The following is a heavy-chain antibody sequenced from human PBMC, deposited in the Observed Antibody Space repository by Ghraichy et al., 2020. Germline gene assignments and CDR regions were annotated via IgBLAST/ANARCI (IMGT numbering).Heavy chain of an antibody. V-gene: IGHV4-39*01. CDR2: IYYSGST. Sequence: SETLSLTCTVSGGSISSSSYYWGWIRQPPGKGLEWIGSIYYSGSTYYNPSLKSRVTISVDTSKNQFSLKLSSVTASDTAVYYCARLDGANPRYWYFDLWGRGTLVTVSS. CDR3: ARLDGANPRYWYFDL. CDR1: GGSISSSSYY. D-gene: IGHD5-24*01. J-gene: IGHJ2*01.